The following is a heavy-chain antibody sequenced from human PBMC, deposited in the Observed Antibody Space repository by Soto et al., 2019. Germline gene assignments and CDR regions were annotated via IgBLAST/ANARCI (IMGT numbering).Heavy chain of an antibody. Sequence: SETLSLTCTVSGGSISSGDYYWSWIRQPPGKGLEWIGYIYYSGSTYYNPSLKSRVTISVDTSKNQFSLKLSSVTAADTAVYYCARGPETYYYDSSGYGDNWFDPWGQGTLVTVSS. CDR2: IYYSGST. J-gene: IGHJ5*02. CDR3: ARGPETYYYDSSGYGDNWFDP. CDR1: GGSISSGDYY. V-gene: IGHV4-30-4*01. D-gene: IGHD3-22*01.